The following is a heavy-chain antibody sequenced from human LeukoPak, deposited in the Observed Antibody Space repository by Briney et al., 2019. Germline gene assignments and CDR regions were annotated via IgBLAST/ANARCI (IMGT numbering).Heavy chain of an antibody. V-gene: IGHV1-8*02. CDR1: GYTFTSYG. D-gene: IGHD3-10*01. CDR3: ARKFLGSRGYYFDY. CDR2: MNPNSGNT. Sequence: ASVKVSCKASGYTFTSYGISWVRQAPGQGLGWLGWMNPNSGNTGYSQKLQGRIIMTRNSSISTAYMELSSLRSEDTAVYYCARKFLGSRGYYFDYWGQGTLVTVSS. J-gene: IGHJ4*02.